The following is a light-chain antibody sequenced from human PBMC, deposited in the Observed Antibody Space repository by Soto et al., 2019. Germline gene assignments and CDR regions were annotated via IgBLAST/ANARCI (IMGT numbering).Light chain of an antibody. CDR3: QQYHTWPVT. V-gene: IGKV3-15*01. CDR2: SAS. CDR1: QGINRK. Sequence: IVMTQSPATLSVSPGERVTFSCRASQGINRKLAWYQHKAGQAPRLLISSASTGATGIPARFSGSGSGTEFTLTINSLQSEDSAVYYCQQYHTWPVTFGGGTKVEI. J-gene: IGKJ4*01.